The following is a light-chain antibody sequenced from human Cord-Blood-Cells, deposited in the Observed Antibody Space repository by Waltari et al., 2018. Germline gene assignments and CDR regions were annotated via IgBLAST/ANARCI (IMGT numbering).Light chain of an antibody. Sequence: DIQMTQSPSTLSVSVGDRVTITCRASQSISSWLAWYQPKPGKAPKILIYQASSLESGVPSRFSGSGSGTEFTLTISSLQPDDFATYYCQQYNSYSWTFGQGTKVEIK. J-gene: IGKJ1*01. CDR3: QQYNSYSWT. CDR2: QAS. CDR1: QSISSW. V-gene: IGKV1-5*03.